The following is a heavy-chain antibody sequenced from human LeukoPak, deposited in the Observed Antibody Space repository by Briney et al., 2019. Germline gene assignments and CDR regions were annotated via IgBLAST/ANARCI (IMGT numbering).Heavy chain of an antibody. CDR3: ACTEEPELRFIYFQH. Sequence: GEALKISCKGSGYSCTSYWIGWVRQMPGKGLEWMGIIYPGDSDTKYSPSFQGQVTISADKSISTAYLQWSSLKASDTAMYYCACTEEPELRFIYFQHWGQGTLVTVSS. CDR2: IYPGDSDT. J-gene: IGHJ1*01. D-gene: IGHD4-23*01. CDR1: GYSCTSYW. V-gene: IGHV5-51*01.